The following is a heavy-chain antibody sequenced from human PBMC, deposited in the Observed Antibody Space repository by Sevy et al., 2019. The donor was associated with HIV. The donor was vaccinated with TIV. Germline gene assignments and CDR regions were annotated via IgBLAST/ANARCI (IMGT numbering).Heavy chain of an antibody. CDR3: AKDRVSGTYYTGDFDY. J-gene: IGHJ4*02. CDR1: GFTFSTYA. D-gene: IGHD3-10*01. CDR2: ITYSGVNT. Sequence: GVSLRLSCAASGFTFSTYAMTWVRQAPGKGLEWVSVITYSGVNTYYADSVKGRFTISRDNSKNKLYLQMNSLRAEDTAVYYCAKDRVSGTYYTGDFDYWGQGTLVTVSS. V-gene: IGHV3-23*01.